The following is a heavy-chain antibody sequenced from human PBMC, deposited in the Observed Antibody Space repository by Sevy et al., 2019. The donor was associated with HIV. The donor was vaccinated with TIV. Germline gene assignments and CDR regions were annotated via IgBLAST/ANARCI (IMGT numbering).Heavy chain of an antibody. CDR3: ARVDYYDSSGPIDY. J-gene: IGHJ4*02. D-gene: IGHD3-22*01. V-gene: IGHV3-30*03. Sequence: GGSLRLSCAASGFTFSSYVMHWVRQAPGKGLDWVAVISYDGSDEYYADSVRGRFTISRDNSKNTLHLQMNSLRADDTAVYYCARVDYYDSSGPIDYWGQRTLVTVSS. CDR2: ISYDGSDE. CDR1: GFTFSSYV.